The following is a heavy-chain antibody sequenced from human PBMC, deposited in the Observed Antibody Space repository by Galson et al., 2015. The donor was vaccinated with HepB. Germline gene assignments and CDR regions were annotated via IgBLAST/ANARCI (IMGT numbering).Heavy chain of an antibody. CDR2: IYPGDSDT. V-gene: IGHV5-51*01. J-gene: IGHJ3*02. CDR1: GYSFTNYW. D-gene: IGHD5-24*01. CDR3: ARSEMAAIDAFDI. Sequence: QSGAEVKKPGESLKISCKGSGYSFTNYWIGWVRQTPGKGLEWMGIIYPGDSDTRYSPSFQGLVTISVDKSISTAYLQWSSLKASDTAMYYCARSEMAAIDAFDIWGQGTMVTVSS.